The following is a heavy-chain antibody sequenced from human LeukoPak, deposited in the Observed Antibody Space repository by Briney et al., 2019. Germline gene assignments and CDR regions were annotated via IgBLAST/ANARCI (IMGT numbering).Heavy chain of an antibody. V-gene: IGHV1-69*05. CDR3: ARAEGGYNPFDY. D-gene: IGHD5-24*01. Sequence: ASVKVSCKASGGTFSSYAISWVRQAPGQGLEWMGGIIPIFGTANYAQKFQGRVTITTDESTSAAYMELSSLRSEDTAVYYCARAEGGYNPFDYWGQGTLVTVSS. J-gene: IGHJ4*02. CDR2: IIPIFGTA. CDR1: GGTFSSYA.